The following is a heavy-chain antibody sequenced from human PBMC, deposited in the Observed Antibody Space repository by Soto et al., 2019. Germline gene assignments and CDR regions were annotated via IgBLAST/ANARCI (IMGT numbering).Heavy chain of an antibody. J-gene: IGHJ5*02. V-gene: IGHV3-48*01. CDR3: ARETQWLNWFDP. D-gene: IGHD6-19*01. Sequence: EVQLVESGGGLVQPGGSLRLSCAASGFTFSSYSMNWVRQAPGKGLEWVSYISSSSSTIYYADSVKGRFTISIDNAKNSLYLQMNSLRAEYTAVYYCARETQWLNWFDPWGQGTLGTVSS. CDR2: ISSSSSTI. CDR1: GFTFSSYS.